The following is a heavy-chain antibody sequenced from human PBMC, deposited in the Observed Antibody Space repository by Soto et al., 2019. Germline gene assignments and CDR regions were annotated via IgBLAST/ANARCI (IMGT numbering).Heavy chain of an antibody. CDR1: GGSVSSGSYY. V-gene: IGHV4-61*01. J-gene: IGHJ5*02. Sequence: PSETLSLTCTVSGGSVSSGSYYWSWIRQPPGKGLEWIGYIYYSGSTNYNPSLKSRVAISVDTSKNQFSLKLSSVTAADTAVYYCARSRSSNPDEESNWFDPWGQGTLVTVSS. CDR3: ARSRSSNPDEESNWFDP. CDR2: IYYSGST.